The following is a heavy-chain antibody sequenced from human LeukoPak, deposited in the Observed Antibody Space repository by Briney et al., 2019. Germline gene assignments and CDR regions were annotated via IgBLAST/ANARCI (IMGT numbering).Heavy chain of an antibody. D-gene: IGHD6-19*01. CDR1: GYTFTSYC. CDR3: ASSPGSIAVAGTGDH. V-gene: IGHV1-18*01. CDR2: ISAYNGNT. Sequence: VASVKLFCNASGYTFTSYCIRWVRQAAGQGRDWMGWISAYNGNTNYAQKLQGRVTMTTDTSTSTAYIELTSLRSDDTAVYYCASSPGSIAVAGTGDHWGQGTLVTVSS. J-gene: IGHJ4*02.